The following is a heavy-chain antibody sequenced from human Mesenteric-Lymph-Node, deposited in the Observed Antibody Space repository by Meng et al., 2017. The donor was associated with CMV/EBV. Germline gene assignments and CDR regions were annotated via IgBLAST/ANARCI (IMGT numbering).Heavy chain of an antibody. D-gene: IGHD3-3*01. CDR2: IRSKAYGGTT. J-gene: IGHJ5*02. Sequence: GESLKISCTASGFTFGDYAMSWVRQAPGKGLEWVGFIRSKAYGGTTEYAASVKGRFTISRDDSKSIAYLQMSSLKTEDTAVYYCTRDGWSGYYSVSWFDPWGQGTLVTVSS. V-gene: IGHV3-49*04. CDR1: GFTFGDYA. CDR3: TRDGWSGYYSVSWFDP.